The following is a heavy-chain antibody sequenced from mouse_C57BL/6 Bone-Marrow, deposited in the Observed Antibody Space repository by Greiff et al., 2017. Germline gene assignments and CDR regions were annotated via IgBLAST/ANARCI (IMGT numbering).Heavy chain of an antibody. CDR2: IDPSDSYT. D-gene: IGHD2-5*01. Sequence: VQLQQPGAELVMPGASVKMSCKASGYTFTSYWMHWVKQRPGQGLEWIGEIDPSDSYTNYNQKFKGKSTLTVDKSSSTAYMQLSRLTSEDSAVYDCALYSNYGAYWGQGTLVTVSA. V-gene: IGHV1-69*01. CDR1: GYTFTSYW. J-gene: IGHJ3*01. CDR3: ALYSNYGAY.